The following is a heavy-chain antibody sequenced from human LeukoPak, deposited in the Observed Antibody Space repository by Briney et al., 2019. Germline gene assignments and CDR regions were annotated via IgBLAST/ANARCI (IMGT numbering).Heavy chain of an antibody. CDR1: GYTFTGYY. CDR2: IDPDSGGT. CDR3: AGFLGRHGGYYFDF. V-gene: IGHV1-2*02. D-gene: IGHD4-23*01. Sequence: ASVKVSCKTSGYTFTGYYIHWVRQAPGQGLEWMGWIDPDSGGTNYAQKFLGRVTITRDTSISTAYMELSRLTSDDTALYYCAGFLGRHGGYYFDFWGQGTLVTVPS. J-gene: IGHJ4*02.